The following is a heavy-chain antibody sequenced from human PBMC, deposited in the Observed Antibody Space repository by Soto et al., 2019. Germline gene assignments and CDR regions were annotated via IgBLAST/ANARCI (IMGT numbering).Heavy chain of an antibody. CDR1: GYGFTSYW. CDR2: IYPGDSDT. CDR3: ARGYYYDSSGYPAPDLAGFDY. D-gene: IGHD3-22*01. J-gene: IGHJ4*02. Sequence: ESLKISCKGSGYGFTSYWIGWVRRIPGKGLEWMGIIYPGDSDTRYSPSFRGQVTISADKSISTAYLQWSSLRASDTAMYYCARGYYYDSSGYPAPDLAGFDYWGQGTLVTVSS. V-gene: IGHV5-51*01.